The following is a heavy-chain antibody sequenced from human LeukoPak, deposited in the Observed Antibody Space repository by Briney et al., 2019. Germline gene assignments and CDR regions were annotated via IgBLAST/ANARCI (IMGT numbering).Heavy chain of an antibody. CDR3: ARDAFYYYGSGSYDPRFDY. D-gene: IGHD3-10*01. V-gene: IGHV1-18*04. CDR1: GYTFTSYG. J-gene: IGHJ4*02. CDR2: ISAYNGST. Sequence: GASVKVSCKASGYTFTSYGISWVRQAPGQGLEWMGWISAYNGSTNYAQKLQGRVTMTTDTSTSTAYMELRSLRSDDTAVYYCARDAFYYYGSGSYDPRFDYWGQGTLVTVSS.